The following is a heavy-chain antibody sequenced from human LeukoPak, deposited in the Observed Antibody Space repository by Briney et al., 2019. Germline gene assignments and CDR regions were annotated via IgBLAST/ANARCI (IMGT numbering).Heavy chain of an antibody. V-gene: IGHV3-23*01. J-gene: IGHJ6*02. Sequence: PGGSLRLSCAASGFTFSSYAMSWVRQAPGKGLEWVSAISGSGGSTYYADSVKGRFTISRDNSKNTLYLQMNSLRAEDTAVYYCAKDLDYYYYYGMDVWGQGTTVTVSS. CDR1: GFTFSSYA. CDR2: ISGSGGST. CDR3: AKDLDYYYYYGMDV.